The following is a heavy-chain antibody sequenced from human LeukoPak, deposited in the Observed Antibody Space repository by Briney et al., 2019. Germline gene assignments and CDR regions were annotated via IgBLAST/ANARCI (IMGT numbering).Heavy chain of an antibody. CDR3: ASVGSSVYYGISVACDI. Sequence: ASVRVSCKASGYTFTGYDMHWVRRAPGQGLEWVGGIYPDGGGTNYAQSVKGRFTMSRDNSISTAYMELTRLRAEDTAVYYCASVGSSVYYGISVACDIWAQGTMVTVSS. CDR1: GYTFTGYD. V-gene: IGHV1-2*02. CDR2: IYPDGGGT. D-gene: IGHD3-22*01. J-gene: IGHJ3*02.